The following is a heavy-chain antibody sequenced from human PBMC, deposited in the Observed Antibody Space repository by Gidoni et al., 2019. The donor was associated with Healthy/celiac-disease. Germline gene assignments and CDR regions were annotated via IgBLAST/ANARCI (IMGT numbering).Heavy chain of an antibody. CDR1: GYTFTSYY. V-gene: IGHV1-46*01. CDR3: ARDLFVVVPAADYYYGMDV. J-gene: IGHJ6*02. Sequence: QVQLVQSGAEVKKPGASVKVSCKASGYTFTSYYMHWVRQAPGQGLEWMGIINPSGGSTSYAQKFQGRVTMTRDTSTSTVYMELSSLRSEDTAVYYCARDLFVVVPAADYYYGMDVWGQGTTVTVSS. D-gene: IGHD2-2*01. CDR2: INPSGGST.